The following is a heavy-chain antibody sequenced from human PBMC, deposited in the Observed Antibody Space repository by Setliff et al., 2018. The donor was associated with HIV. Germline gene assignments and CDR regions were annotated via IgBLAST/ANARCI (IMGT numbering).Heavy chain of an antibody. Sequence: PSETLSLTCAVYGGSFSGYYWSWIRQPPGKGLEWIGEINHSGSTNYNPSLKSRVTISVDTSKNQFSLRLKSVTAAETAVYYCARGGDGYNPGGGTFDHWGQGTLVTVSS. V-gene: IGHV4-34*01. D-gene: IGHD1-1*01. J-gene: IGHJ4*02. CDR2: INHSGST. CDR3: ARGGDGYNPGGGTFDH. CDR1: GGSFSGYY.